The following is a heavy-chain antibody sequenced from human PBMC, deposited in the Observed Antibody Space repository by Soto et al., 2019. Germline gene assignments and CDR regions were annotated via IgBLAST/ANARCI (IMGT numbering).Heavy chain of an antibody. V-gene: IGHV3-30*18. Sequence: GGSLRLSCAASGFTFSSYGMHWVRQAPGKGLEWVAVISYDGSNKYYADSVKGRFTISRDNSKNTLYLQMNSLRAEDTAVYYCAKDQGHITISPVGYMDVWGKGTTVTVS. CDR2: ISYDGSNK. J-gene: IGHJ6*03. CDR3: AKDQGHITISPVGYMDV. CDR1: GFTFSSYG. D-gene: IGHD3-3*01.